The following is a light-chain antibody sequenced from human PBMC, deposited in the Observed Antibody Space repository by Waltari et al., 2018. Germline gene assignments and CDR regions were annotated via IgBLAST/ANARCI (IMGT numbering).Light chain of an antibody. CDR3: LLSYSGSWV. J-gene: IGLJ3*02. V-gene: IGLV7-46*01. CDR1: PGDVTSGHF. Sequence: QTVVTQEPSLTVSPGGTVTLPCASSPGDVTSGHFPYWFPQKPGQAPRTLIYETSNKHSWTPARFCGARLGGKAALTLSGAQAEDEADYYCLLSYSGSWVFGGGTKLTVL. CDR2: ETS.